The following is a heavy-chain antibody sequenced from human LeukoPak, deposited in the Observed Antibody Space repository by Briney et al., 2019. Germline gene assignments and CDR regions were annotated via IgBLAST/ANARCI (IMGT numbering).Heavy chain of an antibody. V-gene: IGHV4-59*08. CDR2: VYYTGST. D-gene: IGHD6-6*01. CDR1: GGSVSNYY. CDR3: ARHFAYSSSSYFDY. J-gene: IGHJ4*02. Sequence: SETLFLTCSVSGGSVSNYYWSWIRQPPGKGLEWIGYVYYTGSTNYSPSLKSRVTMFEDKSKNQFSLRLYSVTVADTAVYYCARHFAYSSSSYFDYWGQGSLVTVSS.